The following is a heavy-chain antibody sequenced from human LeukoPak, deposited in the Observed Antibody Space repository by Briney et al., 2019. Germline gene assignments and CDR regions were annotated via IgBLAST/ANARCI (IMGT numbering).Heavy chain of an antibody. J-gene: IGHJ6*04. V-gene: IGHV3-30*04. CDR3: AKRGGASYPDV. D-gene: IGHD1-26*01. Sequence: PGGSLRLSCAASGFTFSSYAMHWVRQAPGKGLEWVAVISYDGSNKYYADSVKGRFTISRDNSKNTLYLQMNSLRAEDTAVYYCAKRGGASYPDVWGKGTTVTISS. CDR2: ISYDGSNK. CDR1: GFTFSSYA.